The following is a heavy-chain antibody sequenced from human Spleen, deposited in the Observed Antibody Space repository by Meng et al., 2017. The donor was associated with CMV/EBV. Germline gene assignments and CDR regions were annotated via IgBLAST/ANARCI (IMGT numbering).Heavy chain of an antibody. Sequence: LSLTCTVYDGSFSDYYWSWIRPPPGKGLEWIGEINHSGSTNYKPSLKSRVTISVDTSKNQFSLNLTSVTAADTAVYYCARGTWTFDYWGQGTLVTVSS. J-gene: IGHJ4*02. D-gene: IGHD3/OR15-3a*01. CDR2: INHSGST. V-gene: IGHV4-34*01. CDR3: ARGTWTFDY. CDR1: DGSFSDYY.